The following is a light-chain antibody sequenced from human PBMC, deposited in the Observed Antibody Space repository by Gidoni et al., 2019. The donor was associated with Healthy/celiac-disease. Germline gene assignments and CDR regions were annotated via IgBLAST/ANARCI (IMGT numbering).Light chain of an antibody. CDR2: GNS. CDR1: SSNIGAGYD. J-gene: IGLJ2*01. V-gene: IGLV1-40*01. Sequence: QSVLTQPPSVSGAPGQSVTISCTGSSSNIGAGYDVHWYQQLPGTAPKLLIYGNSNRPSGVPDRSSGSKSGTSASLAITGLQAEDEADYYCQSYDSSHVVFGGGTKLTVL. CDR3: QSYDSSHVV.